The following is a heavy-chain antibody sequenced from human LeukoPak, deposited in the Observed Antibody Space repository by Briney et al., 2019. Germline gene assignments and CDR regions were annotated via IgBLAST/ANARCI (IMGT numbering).Heavy chain of an antibody. J-gene: IGHJ4*02. D-gene: IGHD3-22*01. CDR3: ARKGKYYYDSSGYSDY. CDR1: GYTFTSYG. Sequence: ASVKVSCKASGYTFTSYGISWVRQAPGQGLEWMGWISAYNGNTNYAQKLQGRVTMTTDTSTSTAYMELRSLGSDDTAVYYCARKGKYYYDSSGYSDYWGQGTLVTVSS. CDR2: ISAYNGNT. V-gene: IGHV1-18*01.